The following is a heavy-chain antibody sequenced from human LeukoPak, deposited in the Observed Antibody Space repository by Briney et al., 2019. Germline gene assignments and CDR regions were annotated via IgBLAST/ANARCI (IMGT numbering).Heavy chain of an antibody. V-gene: IGHV3-7*01. D-gene: IGHD2-15*01. CDR1: GFTFNSYW. J-gene: IGHJ4*02. Sequence: GGSLRLSCAVSGFTFNSYWMSWVGQAPGKGLEWVANIKQDGSEKFYVDSVKGRFTISRDNAKNSLYLQMNSLRAEDTAVFYCARGRYCSGGGCHYFDYWGQGTLVTVSS. CDR2: IKQDGSEK. CDR3: ARGRYCSGGGCHYFDY.